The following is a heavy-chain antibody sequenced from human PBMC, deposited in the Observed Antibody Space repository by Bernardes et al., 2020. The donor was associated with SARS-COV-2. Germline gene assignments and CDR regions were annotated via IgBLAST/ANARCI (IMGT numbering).Heavy chain of an antibody. V-gene: IGHV4-39*01. J-gene: IGHJ6*02. Sequence: SETLSLTCTVSGGSISSSNHYWDWIRQPPGKGLEWIGSIYYSGSTYNNPSLKSRVTISIDMSKNQFSLKLTSVTAADTAVYYCARQMNHDFWSGYYPPLGLVPYYYYGMDVWGQGTTVTVSS. CDR2: IYYSGST. CDR3: ARQMNHDFWSGYYPPLGLVPYYYYGMDV. D-gene: IGHD3-3*01. CDR1: GGSISSSNHY.